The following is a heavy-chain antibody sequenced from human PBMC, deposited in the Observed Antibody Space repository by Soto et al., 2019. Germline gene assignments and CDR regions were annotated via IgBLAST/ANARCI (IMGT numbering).Heavy chain of an antibody. CDR1: GFIFGNYS. V-gene: IGHV3-21*01. Sequence: LRLSCEASGFIFGNYSMNWVRQAPGKGLEWVSSISSRSNFIYYADSLRGRVTISRDNTQNSLHLQMNSLRVEDTAIYYCARVQKLYGNSVYYYGMDVWGQGTTVTVSS. J-gene: IGHJ6*02. D-gene: IGHD2-8*01. CDR2: ISSRSNFI. CDR3: ARVQKLYGNSVYYYGMDV.